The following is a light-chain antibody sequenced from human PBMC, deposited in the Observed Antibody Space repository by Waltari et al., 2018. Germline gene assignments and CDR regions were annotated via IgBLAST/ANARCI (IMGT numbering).Light chain of an antibody. V-gene: IGKV1-NL1*01. CDR2: AAS. J-gene: IGKJ1*01. Sequence: DIQMTQSPSSLSPSVGDRVTITCRASQGITNSLAWYQQKPGKAPKLLLYAASRLESGVPSRFSGSGSGTDYTLTISSLQPEDFATYFCQQYYTPPWTFGQWTKVEIK. CDR1: QGITNS. CDR3: QQYYTPPWT.